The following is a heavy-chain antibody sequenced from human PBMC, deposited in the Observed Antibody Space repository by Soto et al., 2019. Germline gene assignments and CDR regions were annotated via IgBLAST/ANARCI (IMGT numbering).Heavy chain of an antibody. CDR1: GFTFSSYA. J-gene: IGHJ4*02. CDR3: ARDRSFYGDYPPFDY. Sequence: GGSLRLSCAASGFTFSSYAMHGVRQAPGKGLEWVAVISYDGSNKYYADSVKGRFTISRDNSKNTLYLQMNSLRAEDTAVYYCARDRSFYGDYPPFDYWGQGTLVTVSS. CDR2: ISYDGSNK. D-gene: IGHD4-17*01. V-gene: IGHV3-30-3*01.